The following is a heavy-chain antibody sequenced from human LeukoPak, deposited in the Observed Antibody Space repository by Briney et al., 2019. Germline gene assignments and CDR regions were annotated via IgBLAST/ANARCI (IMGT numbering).Heavy chain of an antibody. D-gene: IGHD3-16*02. V-gene: IGHV4-59*01. CDR2: IYYSGST. Sequence: PSETLSLTCTVSGGSISRYYWSWIRQPPGKGLEWIGYIYYSGSTNYNPSLKSRVTISVDTSKNQFSLKLSSVTAADTAVYYCARGSITFGGVIAHPDYWGQGTLVTVSS. CDR1: GGSISRYY. CDR3: ARGSITFGGVIAHPDY. J-gene: IGHJ4*02.